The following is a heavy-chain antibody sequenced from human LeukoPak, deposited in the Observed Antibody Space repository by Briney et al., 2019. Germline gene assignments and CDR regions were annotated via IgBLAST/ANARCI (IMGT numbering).Heavy chain of an antibody. CDR3: ARSHYYDNSGQFYYYYGLDV. CDR1: GFTFSSYW. D-gene: IGHD3-22*01. J-gene: IGHJ6*02. CDR2: INSDGSSI. Sequence: GGSLRLSCAASGFTFSSYWMHWGRQAPGKGLVWVSRINSDGSSIRYADSVKGRFTISRDNAKKTLYLQMNSLRAEDTAVYHCARSHYYDNSGQFYYYYGLDVWGQGTTVTVSS. V-gene: IGHV3-74*01.